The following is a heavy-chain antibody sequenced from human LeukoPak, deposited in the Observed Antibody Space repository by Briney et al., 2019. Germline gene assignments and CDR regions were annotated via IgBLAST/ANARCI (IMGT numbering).Heavy chain of an antibody. CDR2: IYPRDGST. V-gene: IGHV1-46*01. D-gene: IGHD1-26*01. CDR3: AKSASGSYFDS. CDR1: GYTFTSNY. J-gene: IGHJ4*02. Sequence: GASVKVSCKASGYTFTSNYIHWVRQAPGQGLEWMGMIYPRDGSTSYAQKFQGRVTVTRDTSTSTVHMELSGLRSEDTAVYYCAKSASGSYFDSWGQGTLVTVSS.